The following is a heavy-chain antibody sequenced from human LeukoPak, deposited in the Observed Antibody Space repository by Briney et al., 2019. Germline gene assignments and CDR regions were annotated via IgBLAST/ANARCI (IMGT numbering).Heavy chain of an antibody. J-gene: IGHJ6*03. CDR2: IYTSGST. CDR1: GVSISSYY. Sequence: SETLSLTCTVSGVSISSYYWSWIRQPAGKGLEWIGRIYTSGSTNYNPSLKNRVTMSVATSKNQFSLKLSSVTAADTAVYYCARDRGYYYYYMDVWGKGTTVTVSS. CDR3: ARDRGYYYYYMDV. V-gene: IGHV4-4*07.